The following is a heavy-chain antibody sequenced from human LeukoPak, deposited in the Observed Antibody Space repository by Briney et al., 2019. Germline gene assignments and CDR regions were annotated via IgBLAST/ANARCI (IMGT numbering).Heavy chain of an antibody. CDR2: ISPDGSST. D-gene: IGHD3-22*01. CDR3: ARLKKTDTMIDAFDI. J-gene: IGHJ3*02. V-gene: IGHV3-30*03. CDR1: GFAFSDYG. Sequence: GGSLRLSCVASGFAFSDYGMDWVRQAPGKGLEWVAVISPDGSSTYYADSVKGRFTISRDNAKNSLYLQMNSLKASDTAMYYCARLKKTDTMIDAFDIWGQGTMVTVSS.